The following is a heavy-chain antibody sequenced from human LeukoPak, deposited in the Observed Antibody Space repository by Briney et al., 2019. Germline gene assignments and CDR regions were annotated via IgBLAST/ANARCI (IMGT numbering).Heavy chain of an antibody. D-gene: IGHD3-22*01. CDR2: IYYSGRT. J-gene: IGHJ1*01. V-gene: IGHV4-39*02. Sequence: RPSETLSLTCTVPGGFISSSSYYWGWIRQPPGKGLEWIGDIYYSGRTYYNPSLRSRVSISLDTSMNHFSLTLSSVTAADTAVYYCARRRYYDSTGYFDWGRGSLVIVSS. CDR3: ARRRYYDSTGYFD. CDR1: GGFISSSSYY.